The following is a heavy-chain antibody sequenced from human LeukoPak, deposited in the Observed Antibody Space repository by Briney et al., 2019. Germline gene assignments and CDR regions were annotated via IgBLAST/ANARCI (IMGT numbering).Heavy chain of an antibody. Sequence: GGSLRLSCAASGFTFSSYAMSWVRQAPGKVLEWVSAISGSGGNTYFADSVKGRFTISRDNSKNTLYLQMNSLRAEDTAVYYCAKGPWLAYPYYFDYWGQGTLVTVSS. V-gene: IGHV3-23*01. D-gene: IGHD6-19*01. CDR2: ISGSGGNT. CDR3: AKGPWLAYPYYFDY. J-gene: IGHJ4*02. CDR1: GFTFSSYA.